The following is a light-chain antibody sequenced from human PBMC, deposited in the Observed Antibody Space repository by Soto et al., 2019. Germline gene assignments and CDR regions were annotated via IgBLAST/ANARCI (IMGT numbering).Light chain of an antibody. CDR3: QLRSDWPPTYT. Sequence: EVVLTQSPGTLSLSPGESATLSCRASQSISSGYLAWYQQKPGQAPRLLIYGATSRATGIPGRFSGSGSGTDFTLTVSGLEPEDFAVYFCQLRSDWPPTYTFGQGTKLE. CDR1: QSISSGY. CDR2: GAT. V-gene: IGKV3D-20*02. J-gene: IGKJ2*01.